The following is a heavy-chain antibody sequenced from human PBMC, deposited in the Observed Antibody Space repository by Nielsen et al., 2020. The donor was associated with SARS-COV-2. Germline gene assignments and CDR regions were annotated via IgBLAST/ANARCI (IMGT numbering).Heavy chain of an antibody. CDR3: AREGLGEYRHCSSTSCYNYGMDV. V-gene: IGHV3-15*01. D-gene: IGHD2-2*01. Sequence: GGSLRLSCAASGFTFSNAWMSWVRQAPGKGLEWVGRIKSKTDGGTTDYAAPVKGRFTISRDDSKNTLYLQMNSLKTEDTAVYYCAREGLGEYRHCSSTSCYNYGMDVWGQGTTVTVSS. J-gene: IGHJ6*02. CDR1: GFTFSNAW. CDR2: IKSKTDGGTT.